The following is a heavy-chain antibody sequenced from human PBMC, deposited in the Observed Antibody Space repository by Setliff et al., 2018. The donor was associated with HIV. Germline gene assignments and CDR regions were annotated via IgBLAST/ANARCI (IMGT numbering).Heavy chain of an antibody. J-gene: IGHJ3*02. V-gene: IGHV3-20*04. CDR2: INWNGGST. D-gene: IGHD6-19*01. CDR3: VRDKWLVPDTFDI. CDR1: GFTFEDYG. Sequence: GGSLRLSCAVSGFTFEDYGMSWVRQAPGKGLEWVSGINWNGGSTGYVDSVKGRLTISRDNAKNSLYLQMNSLRAEDMALYYCVRDKWLVPDTFDIWGQGTMVTVS.